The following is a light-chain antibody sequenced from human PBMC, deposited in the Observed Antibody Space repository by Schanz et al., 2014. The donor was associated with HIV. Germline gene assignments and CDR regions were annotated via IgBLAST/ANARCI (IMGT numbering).Light chain of an antibody. Sequence: DIVMTQSPGSLAVSLGERATISCKSSQSLLYSSNKRNYLAWYQRKPGQPPKLLIYWASTRESGVPSRFSGRGSGTDFTLTISSLQAEDVAIYYCQQYYSTLSLTFGGGTKLYIK. CDR2: WAS. CDR1: QSLLYSSNKRNY. CDR3: QQYYSTLSLT. V-gene: IGKV4-1*01. J-gene: IGKJ4*01.